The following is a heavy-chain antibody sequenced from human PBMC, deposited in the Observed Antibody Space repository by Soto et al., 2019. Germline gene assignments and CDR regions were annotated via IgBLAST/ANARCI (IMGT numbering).Heavy chain of an antibody. CDR1: GGSISSSSYY. Sequence: QLQLQESGPGLVKPSETLSLTCTVSGGSISSSSYYWGWIRQPPGKGLEWIGSIYYSGSTYYNPSLTSRVPIAVDTSKNQFSLKLSSVTAADTAVYYCAFSYCSGGSCYLGNFDYWGQGTLVTVSS. CDR2: IYYSGST. D-gene: IGHD2-15*01. J-gene: IGHJ4*02. V-gene: IGHV4-39*01. CDR3: AFSYCSGGSCYLGNFDY.